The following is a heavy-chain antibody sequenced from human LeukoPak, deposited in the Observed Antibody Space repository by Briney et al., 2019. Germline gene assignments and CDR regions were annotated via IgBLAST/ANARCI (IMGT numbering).Heavy chain of an antibody. CDR1: GYTFSGDY. V-gene: IGHV1-2*02. CDR3: ARDGGGSFSWFDP. J-gene: IGHJ5*02. D-gene: IGHD6-13*01. Sequence: ASVKVSCKASGYTFSGDYMHWVRQAPGQGLEWMGWINPNSGGTHYAQKFQGRVTMTRDTSISTAYMELTSLRSDDTAVYYCARDGGGSFSWFDPWGQGTLVTVFS. CDR2: INPNSGGT.